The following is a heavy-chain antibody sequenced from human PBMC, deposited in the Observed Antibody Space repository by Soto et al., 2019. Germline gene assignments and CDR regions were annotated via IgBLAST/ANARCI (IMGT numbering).Heavy chain of an antibody. J-gene: IGHJ4*02. V-gene: IGHV3-30*18. Sequence: QMQLVESGGGVVQPGRSLRLSCAASGFTFNTFGMHWVLQTPGTGLEWVALTSYDGTNKYYADSVKGRFTISRDNSKSTLYLQMNSLRPEDTAIYFGAKDLHQKSWSFPSYWGQGTLVTVSS. CDR1: GFTFNTFG. CDR3: AKDLHQKSWSFPSY. D-gene: IGHD6-13*01. CDR2: TSYDGTNK.